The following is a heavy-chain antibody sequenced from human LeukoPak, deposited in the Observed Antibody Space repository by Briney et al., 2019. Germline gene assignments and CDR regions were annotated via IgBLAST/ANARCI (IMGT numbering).Heavy chain of an antibody. D-gene: IGHD3-22*01. V-gene: IGHV4-4*07. CDR1: GGSISSYY. J-gene: IGHJ3*02. Sequence: SETLSLTFTVSGGSISSYYWSWIRQPAGKGLEWIGRIYTSGSTNYNPSLKSRVTMSVDTSKNQFSLKLSSVTAADTAVYYCARVENYYDSSGYSAFDIWGQGTMVTVSS. CDR2: IYTSGST. CDR3: ARVENYYDSSGYSAFDI.